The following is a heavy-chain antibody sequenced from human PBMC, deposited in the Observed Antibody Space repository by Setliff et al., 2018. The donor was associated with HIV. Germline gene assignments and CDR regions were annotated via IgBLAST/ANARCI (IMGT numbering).Heavy chain of an antibody. CDR2: IYYSGST. D-gene: IGHD3-22*01. V-gene: IGHV4-39*01. CDR1: GGSISSSSYY. J-gene: IGHJ4*02. CDR3: ARHQYYYDSSGGGALDY. Sequence: LTCTVSGGSISSSSYYWGWIRQPPGKGLEWIGSIYYSGSTYYNPSLKSRVTISVDTSKNQFSLKLSSVTAADTAVYHCARHQYYYDSSGGGALDYWGQGTLVTVSS.